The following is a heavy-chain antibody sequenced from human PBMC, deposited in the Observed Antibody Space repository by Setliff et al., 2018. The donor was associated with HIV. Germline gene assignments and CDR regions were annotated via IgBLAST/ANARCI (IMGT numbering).Heavy chain of an antibody. CDR2: IYTSGST. CDR1: GGSISSGSYY. CDR3: ARDRYGDYAYFDY. V-gene: IGHV4-61*09. Sequence: LSLTCTVSGGSISSGSYYWSWIRQPAGKGLEWIGHIYTSGSTNYNPSLKSRVTISVDTSKNQFSLKLSSVTAADTAVYYCARDRYGDYAYFDYWGQGTLVTVSS. D-gene: IGHD4-17*01. J-gene: IGHJ4*02.